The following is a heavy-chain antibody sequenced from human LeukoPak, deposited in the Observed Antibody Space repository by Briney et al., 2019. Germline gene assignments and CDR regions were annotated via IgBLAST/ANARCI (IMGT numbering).Heavy chain of an antibody. CDR1: GFPFSSYV. CDR3: AREVDGSGTFDY. J-gene: IGHJ4*02. V-gene: IGHV3-64*01. Sequence: GGSLRLSCSASGFPFSSYVMHWVRQAPGKRLEYVSAINSNGGSTYYANSVKGRFTISRDNSKNTLYLHMGSLRAEDMAVYYCAREVDGSGTFDYWGQGALVTVSS. D-gene: IGHD3-10*01. CDR2: INSNGGST.